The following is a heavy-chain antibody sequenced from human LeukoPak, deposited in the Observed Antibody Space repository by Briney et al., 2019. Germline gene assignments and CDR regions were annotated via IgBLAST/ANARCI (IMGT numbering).Heavy chain of an antibody. J-gene: IGHJ4*02. CDR3: AREIGGILVFDY. CDR1: GYKFTGYY. D-gene: IGHD5-18*01. V-gene: IGHV1-2*02. Sequence: ASVKVSCKASGYKFTGYYMHWVRRAPGQGLEWMGWINPNSGDSRHAQKFQGRVTMTRDTSISTAYMELSRLRSDDTAVYYCAREIGGILVFDYWGQGTLVTVSS. CDR2: INPNSGDS.